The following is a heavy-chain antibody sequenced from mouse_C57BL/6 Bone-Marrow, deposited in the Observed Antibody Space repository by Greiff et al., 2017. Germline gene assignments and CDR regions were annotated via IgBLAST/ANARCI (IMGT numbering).Heavy chain of an antibody. CDR1: GFTFSDYG. V-gene: IGHV5-17*01. D-gene: IGHD2-4*01. Sequence: VQLVESGGGLVKPGGSLKLSCAASGFTFSDYGMHWVRQAPEKGLVWVAYISSGSSTIYYAVTVKGRFTISRDNAKNTLFLQMTSLRSEGTGLYFSARRDYDYGGAWFAYWGQGTLVTVSA. CDR3: ARRDYDYGGAWFAY. CDR2: ISSGSSTI. J-gene: IGHJ3*01.